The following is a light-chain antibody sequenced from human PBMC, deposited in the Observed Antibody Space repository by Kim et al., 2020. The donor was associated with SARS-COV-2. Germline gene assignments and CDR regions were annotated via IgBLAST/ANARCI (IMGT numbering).Light chain of an antibody. CDR3: NSYTSSTSDV. Sequence: QSALTQSASVSGSPGQSITISCTGTSSDVGHYNSVSWYQQHPGKAPKLMIYDVTKRPSGVSIRFSGSKSGNTASLTISGLQAEDEADYYCNSYTSSTSDVFGTGTKVTVL. CDR1: SSDVGHYNS. CDR2: DVT. J-gene: IGLJ1*01. V-gene: IGLV2-14*01.